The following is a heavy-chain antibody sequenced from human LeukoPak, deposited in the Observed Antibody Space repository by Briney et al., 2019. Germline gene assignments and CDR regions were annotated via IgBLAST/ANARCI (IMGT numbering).Heavy chain of an antibody. CDR3: ARKNTTSSEDY. D-gene: IGHD6-6*01. Sequence: AGGSLRLSCAASGFSFSSYSMNWVRQAPGKGLEWVSFISGSSSSIDYADSVKGRFTISRDNGKNSLFLHMNSLRAEDTAVYYCARKNTTSSEDYWGQGTLVTVSS. V-gene: IGHV3-48*01. CDR1: GFSFSSYS. CDR2: ISGSSSSI. J-gene: IGHJ4*02.